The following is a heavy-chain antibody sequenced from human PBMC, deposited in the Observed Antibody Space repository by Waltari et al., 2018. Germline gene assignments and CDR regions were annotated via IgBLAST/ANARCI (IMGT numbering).Heavy chain of an antibody. CDR1: GFTFSSYG. D-gene: IGHD3-22*01. J-gene: IGHJ4*02. CDR3: AKDPNSSGPYY. V-gene: IGHV3-30*18. Sequence: QVQLVESGGGVVQPGRSLRLSCAASGFTFSSYGMHWVRQAPGKGLEWVAVIWYDGSNKYYADSVKGRFTISRDNSKNTLYLQMNSLRAEDTAMYYCAKDPNSSGPYYWGQGTLVTVSS. CDR2: IWYDGSNK.